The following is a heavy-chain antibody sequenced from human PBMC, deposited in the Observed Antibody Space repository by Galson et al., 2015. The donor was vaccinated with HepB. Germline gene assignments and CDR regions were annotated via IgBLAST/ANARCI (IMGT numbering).Heavy chain of an antibody. CDR1: ADTLSKYA. Sequence: SVKVSCKASADTLSKYAITWMRQAPGQGLELMGGIIPIFGAPNYAQKFQGRVTITADESTSTVYMELSSLRSEDTAVYYCARVALNTYDILSGYYDYWGQGTLVTVSS. V-gene: IGHV1-69*13. D-gene: IGHD3-9*01. CDR2: IIPIFGAP. J-gene: IGHJ4*02. CDR3: ARVALNTYDILSGYYDY.